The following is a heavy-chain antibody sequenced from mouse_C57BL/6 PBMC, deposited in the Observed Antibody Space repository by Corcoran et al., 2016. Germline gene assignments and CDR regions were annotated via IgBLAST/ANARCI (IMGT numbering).Heavy chain of an antibody. V-gene: IGHV9-3*01. Sequence: QIQLVQSGPELKKPGETVKISCKASGYTFTTYGMSWVKQAPGKGLKWMGWINTYSGVPTYADDFKGRFAFSLETSASTAYLQINNLKNEDTATYFCARGWLLRVYYFDYWGQGTTRTVSP. CDR2: INTYSGVP. D-gene: IGHD2-3*01. CDR3: ARGWLLRVYYFDY. CDR1: GYTFTTYG. J-gene: IGHJ2*01.